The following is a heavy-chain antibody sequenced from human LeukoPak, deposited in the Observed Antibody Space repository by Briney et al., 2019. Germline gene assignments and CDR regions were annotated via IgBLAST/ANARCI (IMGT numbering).Heavy chain of an antibody. CDR1: GLTFTTYA. Sequence: GGSLRLSCAASGLTFTTYALSWVRQAPGKGLEWVSSISSSSSYIYYADSVKGRFTISRDNAKNSLYLQMNSLRAEDTAVYYCARDKDYGDYVVDCWGQGTLVTVSS. J-gene: IGHJ4*02. V-gene: IGHV3-21*01. D-gene: IGHD4-17*01. CDR2: ISSSSSYI. CDR3: ARDKDYGDYVVDC.